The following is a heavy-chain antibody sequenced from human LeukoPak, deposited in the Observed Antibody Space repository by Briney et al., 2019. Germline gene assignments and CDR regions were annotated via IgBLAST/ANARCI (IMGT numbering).Heavy chain of an antibody. Sequence: SETLSLTCTASGGSISSYYWSWIRQPPGNGLEWIGYIYYTGSTNYNPSLKSRVTISVDTSKNHFSLKLSSVTAADTAVYYCARDPYYYDSSGYYNWGQGTLVTVSS. J-gene: IGHJ4*02. CDR2: IYYTGST. CDR3: ARDPYYYDSSGYYN. V-gene: IGHV4-59*01. D-gene: IGHD3-22*01. CDR1: GGSISSYY.